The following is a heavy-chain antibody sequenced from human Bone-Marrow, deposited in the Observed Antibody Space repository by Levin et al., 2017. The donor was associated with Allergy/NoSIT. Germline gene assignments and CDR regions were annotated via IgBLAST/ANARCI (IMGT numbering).Heavy chain of an antibody. J-gene: IGHJ4*02. CDR3: AKDRGFSYGYGFDS. CDR2: ISFNGTTK. V-gene: IGHV3-30*07. Sequence: TFSRYAIHWVRQAPGKGLEWLALISFNGTTKQFAGSVKGRFTVSRDNSKNTLFLQMNSLRGDDTAVYYCAKDRGFSYGYGFDSWGQGTLVTVSS. CDR1: TFSRYA. D-gene: IGHD5-18*01.